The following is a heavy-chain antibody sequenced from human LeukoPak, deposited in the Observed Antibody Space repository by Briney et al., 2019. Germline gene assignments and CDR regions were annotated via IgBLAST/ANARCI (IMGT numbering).Heavy chain of an antibody. J-gene: IGHJ6*02. CDR1: GYTITSYG. CDR2: ISAYNGNT. CDR3: AREGGLSVTSYYYYYGMDV. V-gene: IGHV1-18*01. Sequence: ASVKVSCKASGYTITSYGISWVRQAPGQGLEWMGWISAYNGNTNYAQKLQGRVTMTTDTSTSTAYMELRSLRSDDTAVYYCAREGGLSVTSYYYYYGMDVWGQGTTVTVSS. D-gene: IGHD4-17*01.